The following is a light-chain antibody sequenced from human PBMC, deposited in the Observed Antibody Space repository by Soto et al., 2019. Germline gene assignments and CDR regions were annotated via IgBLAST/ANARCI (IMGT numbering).Light chain of an antibody. CDR1: QSVSSSY. Sequence: EIVLTQSPGTLSLSPGERATLSCRASQSVSSSYLAWYQQKPGQAPRLLIYGAATRATGIPARFSGSGSGTEFTLTISSLQSEDFAVYHCQQYNNWPITFGQGTRLEIK. CDR2: GAA. V-gene: IGKV3-15*01. CDR3: QQYNNWPIT. J-gene: IGKJ5*01.